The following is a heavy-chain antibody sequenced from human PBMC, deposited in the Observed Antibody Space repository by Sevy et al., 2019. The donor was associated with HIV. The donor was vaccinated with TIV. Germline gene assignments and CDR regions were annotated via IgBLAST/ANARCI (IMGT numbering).Heavy chain of an antibody. J-gene: IGHJ4*02. V-gene: IGHV3-11*04. CDR1: GFTFSDYY. CDR2: ISSSGSTI. CDR3: ASPAYCGGDCYSPRF. D-gene: IGHD2-21*02. Sequence: GGSLRLSCAASGFTFSDYYMSWIRQAPGKGLEWVSYISSSGSTIYYADSVKSRFTSSRYNAKNSLYLQMNSLRAEDTAVYYCASPAYCGGDCYSPRFWGQGTRVTVSS.